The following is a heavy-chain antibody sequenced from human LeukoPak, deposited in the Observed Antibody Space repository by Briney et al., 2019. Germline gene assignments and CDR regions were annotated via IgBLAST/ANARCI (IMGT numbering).Heavy chain of an antibody. V-gene: IGHV1-69*01. CDR1: GGTFSSYA. Sequence: ASVKVSCKASGGTFSSYAISWVRQAPGQGLEWMGGIIPIFGTANYTQKFQGRVTITADESTSTAYMELSSLRSEDTAVYYCASSLAGTTEDYWGQGTLVTVSS. J-gene: IGHJ4*02. CDR2: IIPIFGTA. D-gene: IGHD1-7*01. CDR3: ASSLAGTTEDY.